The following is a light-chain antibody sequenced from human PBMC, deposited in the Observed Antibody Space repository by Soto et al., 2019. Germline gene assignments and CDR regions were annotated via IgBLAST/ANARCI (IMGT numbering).Light chain of an antibody. V-gene: IGKV3-20*01. CDR2: GAS. Sequence: EIVLTQSPGILSLSPGDRSPLSCRASQSVSSSYLAWYQQKPGQAPRLLLYGASRRATGIPDRFGGSGSGTDFTRTISRLEPEDFAVYYCQQYGSSRGTFGQGTKVDIK. J-gene: IGKJ1*01. CDR3: QQYGSSRGT. CDR1: QSVSSSY.